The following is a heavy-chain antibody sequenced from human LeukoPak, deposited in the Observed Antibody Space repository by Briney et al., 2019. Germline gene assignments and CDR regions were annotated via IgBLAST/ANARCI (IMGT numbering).Heavy chain of an antibody. CDR3: AKEPPPVPVYYFDY. CDR2: ILSDGSKE. CDR1: GFTFSSYG. Sequence: GGSLRLSCAASGFTFSSYGMHWVRQAPGKGPEWVAVILSDGSKEFYTDSVKGRFTISRDNSKNTLYLQMNSLRAEDTAVYYCAKEPPPVPVYYFDYWGQGTLVTVSS. J-gene: IGHJ4*02. V-gene: IGHV3-33*06.